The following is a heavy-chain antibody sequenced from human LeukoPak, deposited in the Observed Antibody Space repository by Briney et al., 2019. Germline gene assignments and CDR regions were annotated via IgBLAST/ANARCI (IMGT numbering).Heavy chain of an antibody. D-gene: IGHD1-26*01. CDR2: IYYSGST. CDR1: GGSISTYY. CDR3: ARTKWGYAFDI. V-gene: IGHV4-59*01. J-gene: IGHJ3*02. Sequence: PSETLSLTCSVSGGSISTYYWTWLRQPPGKGLEWIGFIYYSGSTNYAPSLKSRVTISLDTYKNQISLKVRFVTAADTAVYYCARTKWGYAFDIWGQGTMVTVSS.